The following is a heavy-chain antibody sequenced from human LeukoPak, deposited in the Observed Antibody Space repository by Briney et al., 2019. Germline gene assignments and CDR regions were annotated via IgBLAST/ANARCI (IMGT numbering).Heavy chain of an antibody. Sequence: SETLSLTCTVAGGSISSYYWSWIRQPPGKGLEWIGYIYYSGSTNYNPSLKSRVTISVDTSKNQFSLKLSSVTAADAAVYYCARGQWLDGGDFDYWGQGTLVTVSS. V-gene: IGHV4-59*01. CDR3: ARGQWLDGGDFDY. J-gene: IGHJ4*02. D-gene: IGHD6-19*01. CDR1: GGSISSYY. CDR2: IYYSGST.